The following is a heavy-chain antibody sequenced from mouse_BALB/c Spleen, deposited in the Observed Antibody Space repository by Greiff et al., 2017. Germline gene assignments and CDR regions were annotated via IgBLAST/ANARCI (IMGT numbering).Heavy chain of an antibody. V-gene: IGHV1-63*02. CDR2: IYPGGGYT. D-gene: IGHD4-1*01. CDR3: ARTGDDYYAMDY. CDR1: GYTFTNYW. Sequence: LQESGAELVRPGTSVKISCKASGYTFTNYWLGWVKQRPGHGLEWIGDIYPGGGYTNYNEKFKGKATLTADRSSSTAYMQLSSLTSEDSAVYFCARTGDDYYAMDYWGQGTSVTVSS. J-gene: IGHJ4*01.